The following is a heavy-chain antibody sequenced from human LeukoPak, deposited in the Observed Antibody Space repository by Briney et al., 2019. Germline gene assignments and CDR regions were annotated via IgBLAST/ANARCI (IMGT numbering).Heavy chain of an antibody. CDR2: IYYSGST. V-gene: IGHV4-59*01. CDR3: ATYGGTGYYGFAY. J-gene: IGHJ4*02. CDR1: GGSISSYY. D-gene: IGHD3/OR15-3a*01. Sequence: PSETLSLXCTVSGGSISSYYWSWIRQPPGEGLEWIGYIYYSGSTNYNPSLKSRVTISVDTSKNQFSLKLSSVTAADTAVYYCATYGGTGYYGFAYWGQGTLVTVSS.